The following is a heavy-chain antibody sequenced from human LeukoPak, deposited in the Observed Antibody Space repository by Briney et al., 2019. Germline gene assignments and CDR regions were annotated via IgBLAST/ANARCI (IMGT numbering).Heavy chain of an antibody. Sequence: SETLSLTCTASGGSISSYYWNWMRQPPGKGLEWIGEINARGDTSYNPSLKSRVTISVDTSEKQLSLRLTSMIAADTALYYCARGQVPAARGYNWFDPWGQGTLVTVSS. CDR2: INARGDT. D-gene: IGHD2-2*01. CDR1: GGSISSYY. CDR3: ARGQVPAARGYNWFDP. J-gene: IGHJ5*02. V-gene: IGHV4-34*01.